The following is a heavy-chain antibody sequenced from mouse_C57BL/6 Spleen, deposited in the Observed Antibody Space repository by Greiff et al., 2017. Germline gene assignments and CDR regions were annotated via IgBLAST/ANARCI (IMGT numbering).Heavy chain of an antibody. CDR2: IYPSDSEP. D-gene: IGHD1-1*01. CDR1: GFTFTSYW. CDR3: ARSRDYYEGYFDF. Sequence: VQLMQPGAELVRPGSSVKLSCKASGFTFTSYWMDWVKQRPGQGLDWIGNIYPSDSEPHYAQKFQDKATMTVDNYSSTAYMRLSRLTSDDSAFYYSARSRDYYEGYFDFWGTGTTVTVSS. V-gene: IGHV1-61*01. J-gene: IGHJ1*03.